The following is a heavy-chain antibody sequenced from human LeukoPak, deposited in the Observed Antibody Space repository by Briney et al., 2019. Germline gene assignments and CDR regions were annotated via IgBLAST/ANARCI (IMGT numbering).Heavy chain of an antibody. Sequence: GGSLRLSCAASGFTFSNYAMSWVRQAPGKGLEWVSTVTGRGDSTYYADSVKGRFTISRDNSKNTLFLQMNSLRAEDTAVYYCARELVVTAGDHYYYGMDVWGQGTTVTVSS. D-gene: IGHD2-8*02. J-gene: IGHJ6*02. CDR2: VTGRGDST. V-gene: IGHV3-23*01. CDR1: GFTFSNYA. CDR3: ARELVVTAGDHYYYGMDV.